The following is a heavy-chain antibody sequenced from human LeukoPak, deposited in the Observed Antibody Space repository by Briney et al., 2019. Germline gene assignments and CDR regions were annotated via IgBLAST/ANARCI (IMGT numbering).Heavy chain of an antibody. CDR1: GFTFSSYG. J-gene: IGHJ4*02. Sequence: GGSLRLSCAASGFTFSSYGMSWVRQAPGEGLEWVSAISGSGGSTYYADSVKGRFTISRDNSKNTLYLQMNSLRAEDTAVYYCAKDAARGGSYYGGSGTYFAYWAREPWSPSPQ. D-gene: IGHD1-26*01. CDR3: AKDAARGGSYYGGSGTYFAY. V-gene: IGHV3-23*01. CDR2: ISGSGGST.